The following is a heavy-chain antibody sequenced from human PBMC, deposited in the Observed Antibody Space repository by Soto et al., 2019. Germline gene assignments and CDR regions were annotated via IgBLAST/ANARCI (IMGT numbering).Heavy chain of an antibody. CDR2: IYHSGST. CDR3: ARGGYSYGYARITFDY. Sequence: SETLSLTCAVSGGSISSGGYSWSWIRQPPGKGLEWIGYIYHSGSTYYNPSLKSRVTISVDRSKNQFSLKLSSVTAADTAVYYCARGGYSYGYARITFDYWGQGTLVTVSS. J-gene: IGHJ4*02. V-gene: IGHV4-30-2*01. D-gene: IGHD5-18*01. CDR1: GGSISSGGYS.